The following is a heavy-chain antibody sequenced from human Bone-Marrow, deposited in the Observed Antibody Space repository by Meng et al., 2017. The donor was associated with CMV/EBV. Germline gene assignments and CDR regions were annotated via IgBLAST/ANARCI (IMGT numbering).Heavy chain of an antibody. CDR2: ISSSSSYI. Sequence: GESLKISCVDSGFSFSNYAMSWIRQAPGKGLEWVSSISSSSSYIYYADSVKGRFTISRDNAKNSLYLQMNSLRAEDTAVYYCARDARKSYYDFWSGYYNKHYYYYGMDVWGQGTTVTVSS. J-gene: IGHJ6*02. V-gene: IGHV3-21*01. CDR1: GFSFSNYA. CDR3: ARDARKSYYDFWSGYYNKHYYYYGMDV. D-gene: IGHD3-3*01.